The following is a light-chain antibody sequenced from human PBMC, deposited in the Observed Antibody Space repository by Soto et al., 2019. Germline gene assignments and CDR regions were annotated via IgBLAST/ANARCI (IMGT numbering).Light chain of an antibody. J-gene: IGLJ3*02. CDR1: SSNIGSNY. CDR3: SSYTSSSTWV. Sequence: QSVLTQPPSASGTAGQRVTISCSGSSSNIGSNYVSWYQQHPGKVPKLMICEVTNRPPGVSNRFSGSKSGNTASLTISGLQTEDEADYYCSSYTSSSTWVFGGGTKLTVL. V-gene: IGLV2-14*01. CDR2: EVT.